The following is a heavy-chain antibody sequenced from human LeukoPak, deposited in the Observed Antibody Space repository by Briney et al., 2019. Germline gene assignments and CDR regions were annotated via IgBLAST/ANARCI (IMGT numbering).Heavy chain of an antibody. V-gene: IGHV3-15*01. CDR1: EFTFNNAW. Sequence: GGSLRLSCAASEFTFNNAWMSWVRQAPGKGLEWVGRIKSKTDGETTDYAAPVKGRFTISRDDSKNTLYLQMDSLKTEDTAVYYCTTANNAWYGANWGQGTLVTVSS. CDR2: IKSKTDGETT. CDR3: TTANNAWYGAN. D-gene: IGHD3-10*01. J-gene: IGHJ4*02.